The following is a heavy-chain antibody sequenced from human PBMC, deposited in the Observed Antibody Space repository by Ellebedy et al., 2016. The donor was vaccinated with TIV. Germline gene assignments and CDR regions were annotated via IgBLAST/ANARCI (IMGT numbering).Heavy chain of an antibody. CDR3: ASVPSAGADF. D-gene: IGHD4-17*01. V-gene: IGHV1-46*01. J-gene: IGHJ5*01. CDR1: GYTFTKYY. Sequence: ASVKVSCKASGYTFTKYYFHWIRQAPGQGLEWMGVLHVRVGSTVYAQKVQGRVTMTRDTSTRTVYMELTSLRSDDTAVYNCASVPSAGADFWGQGTLVTVSS. CDR2: LHVRVGST.